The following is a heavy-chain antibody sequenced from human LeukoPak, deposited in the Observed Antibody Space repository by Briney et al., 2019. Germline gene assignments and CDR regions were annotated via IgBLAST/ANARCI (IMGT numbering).Heavy chain of an antibody. CDR1: GFTFSSYG. Sequence: GRSLRLSCAASGFTFSSYGMHWVRQAPGKGLEWVAVIWYNGSNKYYADSVKGRLTISRDNSKNTLYLQMDSLRAEDTAEYYCARDLYCSSTSCRARGFDYWGQGTLVTVSS. CDR2: IWYNGSNK. CDR3: ARDLYCSSTSCRARGFDY. J-gene: IGHJ4*02. D-gene: IGHD2-2*01. V-gene: IGHV3-33*01.